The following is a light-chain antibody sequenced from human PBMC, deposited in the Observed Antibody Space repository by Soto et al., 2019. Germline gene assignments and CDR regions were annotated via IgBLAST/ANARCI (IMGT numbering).Light chain of an antibody. V-gene: IGKV3-20*01. Sequence: EIVLTQSPGTLSLSPGERATLSCRASQSVSSSFLAWYQQKPGQAPRLLIYGASSRATGIPDRFSGSGYGTKFTLTLRTVEPEDFAVYDYSKYDNSPRIFGQGTKMEIK. J-gene: IGKJ1*01. CDR2: GAS. CDR3: SKYDNSPRI. CDR1: QSVSSSF.